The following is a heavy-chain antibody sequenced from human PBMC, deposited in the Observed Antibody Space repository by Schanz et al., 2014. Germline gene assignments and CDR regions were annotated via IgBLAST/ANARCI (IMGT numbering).Heavy chain of an antibody. CDR3: AKAADWPVTRFDP. CDR2: INSVGSNT. D-gene: IGHD3-9*01. Sequence: VQLVESGGGVVQPGRSLRLSCAASGFTFSSHWMHWVRQDPGKGLVWVARINSVGSNTDYADSVTGRFTISSDSSKNTLYLQMSSLRADDTAVYYCAKAADWPVTRFDPWGQGTLVTVSS. V-gene: IGHV3-74*02. J-gene: IGHJ5*02. CDR1: GFTFSSHW.